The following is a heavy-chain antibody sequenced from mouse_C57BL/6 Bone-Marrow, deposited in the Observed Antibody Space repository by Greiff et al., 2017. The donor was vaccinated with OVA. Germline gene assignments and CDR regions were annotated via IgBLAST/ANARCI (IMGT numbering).Heavy chain of an antibody. CDR3: SNYYGNYRLDY. D-gene: IGHD2-1*01. J-gene: IGHJ2*01. CDR1: GYSFTSYY. Sequence: VQLQQSGPELVKPGASVKISCKASGYSFTSYYIHWVKQRPGQGLAWIGWIYPGSGNTKYNEKFKGKATLTADTSSSTAYMQLSSLTSEDSAVYYCSNYYGNYRLDYWGQGTTLTVSA. CDR2: IYPGSGNT. V-gene: IGHV1-66*01.